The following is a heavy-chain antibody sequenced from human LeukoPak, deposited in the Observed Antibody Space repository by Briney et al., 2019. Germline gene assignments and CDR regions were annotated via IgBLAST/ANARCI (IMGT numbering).Heavy chain of an antibody. D-gene: IGHD3-10*01. CDR3: ARARKQLYGSGRYY. J-gene: IGHJ4*02. V-gene: IGHV4-30-4*01. CDR1: GGSISSGDYY. Sequence: SETLSVTCNVSGGSISSGDYYWSWIRQPPGKGLEWIGYIYYTGSTYYNPSLESRVTISVDTSKNQFSLKLTSVTAADTAVYYCARARKQLYGSGRYYWGQGTLVTVSS. CDR2: IYYTGST.